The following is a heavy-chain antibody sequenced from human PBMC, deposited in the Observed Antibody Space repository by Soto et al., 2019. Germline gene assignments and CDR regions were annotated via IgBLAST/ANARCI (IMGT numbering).Heavy chain of an antibody. V-gene: IGHV3-7*01. Sequence: GGSLRLSCAAXGFTFSSYWMSWVRQAPGKGLEWVANIKQDGSEKYYVDSVKGRFTISRDNAKNSLYLQMNSLRAEDTAVYYCARDRYSYYDFWSGSLPYYYYGMDVWGQGTTVTVSS. J-gene: IGHJ6*02. CDR1: GFTFSSYW. D-gene: IGHD3-3*01. CDR3: ARDRYSYYDFWSGSLPYYYYGMDV. CDR2: IKQDGSEK.